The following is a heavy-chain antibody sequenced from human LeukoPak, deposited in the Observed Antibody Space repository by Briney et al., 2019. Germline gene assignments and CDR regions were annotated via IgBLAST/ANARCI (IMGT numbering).Heavy chain of an antibody. J-gene: IGHJ3*02. CDR1: GGSFSGYY. CDR3: ARQHIAVAGTNAFDI. CDR2: INHSGST. V-gene: IGHV4-34*01. Sequence: SETLSLTCAVYGGSFSGYYWSWIRQPPGKGLEWIGEINHSGSTNYNPSLKSRVTISVDTSKNQFSLKLSSVTAADTAVYYCARQHIAVAGTNAFDIWGQGTMVTVSS. D-gene: IGHD6-19*01.